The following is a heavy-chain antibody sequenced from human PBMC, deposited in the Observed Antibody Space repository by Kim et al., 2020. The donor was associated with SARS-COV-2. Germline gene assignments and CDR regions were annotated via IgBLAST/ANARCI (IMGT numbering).Heavy chain of an antibody. Sequence: SVKVSCKASGGTFSSYAISWVRQAPGQGLEWMGGIIPIFGTANYAQKFQGRVTITADESTSTAYMELSSLRSEDTAVYYCARSAGYYDSSGYYYLDYWGQGTLVTVSS. CDR2: IIPIFGTA. CDR3: ARSAGYYDSSGYYYLDY. V-gene: IGHV1-69*13. CDR1: GGTFSSYA. D-gene: IGHD3-22*01. J-gene: IGHJ4*02.